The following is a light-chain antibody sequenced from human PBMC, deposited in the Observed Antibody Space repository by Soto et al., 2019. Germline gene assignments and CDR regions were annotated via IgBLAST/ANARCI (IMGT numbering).Light chain of an antibody. Sequence: QSVLTQPPSVSGAPGQRVTISCTGSSSNIGAGYDVHWYQQLPGTAPKLLIYGNSNRPSGVPDRFSGSKSGTSASLAITGVQDEDEADYYCQAYDSSRSGYVFGTGTKVTVL. CDR1: SSNIGAGYD. J-gene: IGLJ1*01. CDR3: QAYDSSRSGYV. V-gene: IGLV1-40*01. CDR2: GNS.